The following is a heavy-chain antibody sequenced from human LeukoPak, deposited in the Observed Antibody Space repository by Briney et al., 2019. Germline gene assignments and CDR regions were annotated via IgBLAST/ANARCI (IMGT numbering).Heavy chain of an antibody. CDR2: ISSSSSYI. J-gene: IGHJ4*02. CDR1: GFTFSSYR. D-gene: IGHD1-26*01. CDR3: ARDTYSGSYTVDY. V-gene: IGHV3-21*01. Sequence: GGSLRLSCAASGFTFSSYRMNWVRQAPGKGLEWVSSISSSSSYIYYADSVKGRFTISRDNAKNSLYLQMNSLRAEDTAVYYCARDTYSGSYTVDYWGQGTLVTVSS.